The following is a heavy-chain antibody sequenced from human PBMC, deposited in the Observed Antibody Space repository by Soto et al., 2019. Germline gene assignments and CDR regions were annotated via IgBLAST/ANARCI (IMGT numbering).Heavy chain of an antibody. CDR1: GFAFNRYT. CDR3: ARVTWELAHYYYYGMDV. V-gene: IGHV3-30-3*01. D-gene: IGHD1-26*01. Sequence: QVQLVESGGGVVHPGRSLRLSCAASGFAFNRYTMHWVRQAPGKGLEWVALISSDGNSKYYADSVKGRFTISRDSSKNTLYLHMNSLRTEDTAVYYCARVTWELAHYYYYGMDVWGQGTTVTVSS. J-gene: IGHJ6*02. CDR2: ISSDGNSK.